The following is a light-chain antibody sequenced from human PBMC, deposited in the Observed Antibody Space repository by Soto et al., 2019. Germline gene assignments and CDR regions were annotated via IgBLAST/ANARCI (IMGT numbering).Light chain of an antibody. V-gene: IGKV3-15*01. Sequence: EIVMTQSPDTLSVSPGETATLSCRASQSVGSNLAWYQQKPGQAPRLLISDASTRAAGLPARFSGSGSGTEFTLTISSLQSEDFAVYYCQQCNNWPKTFGQGT. CDR3: QQCNNWPKT. J-gene: IGKJ1*01. CDR2: DAS. CDR1: QSVGSN.